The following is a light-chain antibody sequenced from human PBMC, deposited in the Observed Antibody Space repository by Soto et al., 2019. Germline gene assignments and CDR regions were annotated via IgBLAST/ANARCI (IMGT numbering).Light chain of an antibody. J-gene: IGKJ1*01. CDR3: MQATHSPWA. V-gene: IGKV2-24*01. CDR2: KIS. Sequence: DIVLTQAPLSSPVTLGQPASISCRSSQNLVHSDGNTYLSWLHQRPGQPPRLLTYKISKRFSGVPARFSGSGAGTDFTLTITRVEAEDVGVYYCMQATHSPWAFGQGTKVEIK. CDR1: QNLVHSDGNTY.